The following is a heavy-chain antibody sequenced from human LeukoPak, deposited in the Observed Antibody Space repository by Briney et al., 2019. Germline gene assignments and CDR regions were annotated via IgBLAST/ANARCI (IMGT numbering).Heavy chain of an antibody. V-gene: IGHV4-30-4*01. CDR3: ARGDSSSWSFKI. CDR1: GGSFSSGDYY. D-gene: IGHD6-13*01. J-gene: IGHJ4*02. CDR2: IYYSGST. Sequence: YPSQTLSLTCTVSGGSFSSGDYYWSWIRQPPGKGLEWIAYIYYSGSTYYNPSLKSRVSISVDTPKNQFSLKLSSVTAADTAVYYCARGDSSSWSFKIWGQGTLVTVSS.